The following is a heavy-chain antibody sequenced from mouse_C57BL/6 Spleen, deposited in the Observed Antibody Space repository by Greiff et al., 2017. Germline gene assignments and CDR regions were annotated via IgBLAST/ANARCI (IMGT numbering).Heavy chain of an antibody. J-gene: IGHJ2*01. CDR1: GYTFTSYW. CDR3: ASSGAWDVDY. D-gene: IGHD3-1*01. CDR2: IYPGSGSN. Sequence: QVQLQQPGAELVKPGASVKMSCKASGYTFTSYWITWVQQRPGQGLEWIGVIYPGSGSNNYNEKFKIKATLTVHTSSSTAYMQLSSLTSEDSAVYYCASSGAWDVDYWGQGTTLTVSS. V-gene: IGHV1-55*01.